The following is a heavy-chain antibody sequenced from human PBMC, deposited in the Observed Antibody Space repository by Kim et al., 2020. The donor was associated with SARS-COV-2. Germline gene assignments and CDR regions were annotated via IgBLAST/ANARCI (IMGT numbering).Heavy chain of an antibody. CDR1: GGTFNSHS. CDR2: IIPIFDAT. D-gene: IGHD5-12*01. V-gene: IGHV1-69*13. Sequence: SVKVSCKASGGTFNSHSISWVRQAPGQGLEWMGGIIPIFDATNYAQIFQGRLTISADDSTSTAHMQLSGLTVEDTAIYYCASGEYSGYDFMGIYTYNGMDVWGQGTTLTVSS. CDR3: ASGEYSGYDFMGIYTYNGMDV. J-gene: IGHJ6*02.